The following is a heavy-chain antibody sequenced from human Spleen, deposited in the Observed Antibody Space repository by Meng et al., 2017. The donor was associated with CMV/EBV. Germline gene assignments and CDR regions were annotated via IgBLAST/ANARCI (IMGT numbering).Heavy chain of an antibody. Sequence: GESLKISCAASGFNFSSYWMSWVRQAPGKGLEWVSSISSTGTYIYYADSLKGRFTISRDNAKNSVYLELNSLRVEDTAIYYCARGFADGIYWGQGTLVTVSS. CDR3: ARGFADGIY. CDR2: ISSTGTYI. CDR1: GFNFSSYW. J-gene: IGHJ4*02. V-gene: IGHV3-21*06. D-gene: IGHD3-10*01.